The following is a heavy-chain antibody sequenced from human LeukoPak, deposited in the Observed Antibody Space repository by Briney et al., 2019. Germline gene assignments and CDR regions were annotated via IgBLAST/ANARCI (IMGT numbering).Heavy chain of an antibody. CDR2: IYYSGST. CDR3: ARGGRDSSGEPDLQFDY. J-gene: IGHJ4*02. V-gene: IGHV4-39*01. Sequence: SETLSLTCTVSGGSISSDSYYWAWIRQPPGKGLEWIASIYYSGSTYYNPSLKSRVTISVDTSRNQFSLKLSSVTAADTAVYYCARGGRDSSGEPDLQFDYWGQGTLVTVSS. CDR1: GGSISSDSYY. D-gene: IGHD3-22*01.